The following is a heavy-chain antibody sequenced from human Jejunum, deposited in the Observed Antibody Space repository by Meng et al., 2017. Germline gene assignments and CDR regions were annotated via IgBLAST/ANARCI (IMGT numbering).Heavy chain of an antibody. J-gene: IGHJ1*01. CDR3: ARATAGNSEYFQN. V-gene: IGHV4-31*03. CDR2: IHYSGGT. Sequence: GQLQESGPGLVKPAQTLSLPCTVSGGSMNSAGHYWSWIRQDPGKGLEWIGYIHYSGGTYYNPSLKSRVTISVDTSKNQFSLKLNSVSAADTAVYYCARATAGNSEYFQNWGQGTLVTVSS. CDR1: GGSMNSAGHY. D-gene: IGHD4-23*01.